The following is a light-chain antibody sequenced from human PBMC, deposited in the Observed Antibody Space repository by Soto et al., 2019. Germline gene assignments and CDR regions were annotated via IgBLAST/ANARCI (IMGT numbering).Light chain of an antibody. J-gene: IGKJ4*01. Sequence: EIVMTQSPAPLSVSPGERATLSCRASQSVRSNLAWYQHKPGQAPRLLIYGASTRATGVPARFSGSGSGTEFTLTISSLQSEDFAVYYCQQYNNWPPLTFGGGTKVDIK. CDR3: QQYNNWPPLT. CDR2: GAS. CDR1: QSVRSN. V-gene: IGKV3-15*01.